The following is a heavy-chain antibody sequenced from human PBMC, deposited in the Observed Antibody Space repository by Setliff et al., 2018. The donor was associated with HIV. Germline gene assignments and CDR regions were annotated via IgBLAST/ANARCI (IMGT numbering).Heavy chain of an antibody. D-gene: IGHD1-1*01. V-gene: IGHV3-23*01. CDR2: ISGSGGRT. CDR1: GFKFNNYA. Sequence: GGSLRLSCAASGFKFNNYAMSWVRQAPGKGLEWVSGISGSGGRTYCGDSVKGRVTISRAHSKSTVFLQMDSLRAEDTATYFCVKEEFSSVGTSASHIWGQGTVVTVSS. J-gene: IGHJ3*02. CDR3: VKEEFSSVGTSASHI.